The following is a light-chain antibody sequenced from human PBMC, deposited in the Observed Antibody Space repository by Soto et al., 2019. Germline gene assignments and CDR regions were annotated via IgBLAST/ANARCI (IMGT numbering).Light chain of an antibody. J-gene: IGKJ5*01. CDR3: QQRSNWPAIT. CDR1: QSVSSY. Sequence: EIVVTQSPATLSLSPGERATLSCRASQSVSSYIAWYQQKPGQAPRLLIYDASNRATGIPARFSGSGSGTDFTLTISSLEPEDFAVYYCQQRSNWPAITFGQGTRLEIK. CDR2: DAS. V-gene: IGKV3-11*01.